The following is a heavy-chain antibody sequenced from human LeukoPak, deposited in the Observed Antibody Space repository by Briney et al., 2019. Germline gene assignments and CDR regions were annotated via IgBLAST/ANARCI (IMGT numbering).Heavy chain of an antibody. CDR1: GYTFTSYD. CDR2: MNPNSGNT. J-gene: IGHJ4*02. D-gene: IGHD6-19*01. CDR3: ARKGSAVAGIGFDY. Sequence: GASVKVSCKASGYTFTSYDINWVRQATGQGLEWMGWMNPNSGNTGCAQKFQGRVTITRNTSISTAYMELSSLSSEDPAVYYCARKGSAVAGIGFDYWGQGTLVTVSS. V-gene: IGHV1-8*03.